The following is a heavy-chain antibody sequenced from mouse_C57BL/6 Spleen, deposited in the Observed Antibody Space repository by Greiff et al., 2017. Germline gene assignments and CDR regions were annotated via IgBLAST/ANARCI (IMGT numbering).Heavy chain of an antibody. CDR2: IDPSDSYT. Sequence: QVQLQQPGAELVKPGASVKLSCKASGYTFTSYWMQWVKQRPGQGLEWIGEIDPSDSYTNYNQKFKGKATLTVDTSSSTAYMQLSSLPSEDSAVYYCARRAGTSYFDYWGQGTTLTVSS. CDR3: ARRAGTSYFDY. J-gene: IGHJ2*01. CDR1: GYTFTSYW. V-gene: IGHV1-50*01. D-gene: IGHD3-3*01.